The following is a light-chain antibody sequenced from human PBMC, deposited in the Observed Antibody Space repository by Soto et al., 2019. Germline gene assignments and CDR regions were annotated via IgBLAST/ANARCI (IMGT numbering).Light chain of an antibody. CDR1: QSISTW. J-gene: IGKJ1*01. Sequence: RTPAILSAAAGDRVTITCRASQSISTWLAWYQQKPGKAPKLLIYGASSLASGVPSRFSGSGSGTEFTLTISSLQPDDFATYYCQHYNSYSEAFGQGTKVDIK. V-gene: IGKV1-5*01. CDR2: GAS. CDR3: QHYNSYSEA.